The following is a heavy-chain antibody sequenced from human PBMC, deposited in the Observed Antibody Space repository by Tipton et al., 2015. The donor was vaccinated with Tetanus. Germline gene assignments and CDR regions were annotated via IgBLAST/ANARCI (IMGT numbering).Heavy chain of an antibody. Sequence: VQLVQSGAEAKKPGESLKISCRGSGYSFSSYWIAWVRQVPGKGLEWMGIFFPGDSESRYSPSFQGQVTMSGDNSIRTAYLQWNSLRASDTATYYCAKVSAPGTIATGNFDHWGQGTPVTVSS. V-gene: IGHV5-51*01. J-gene: IGHJ4*02. D-gene: IGHD1-1*01. CDR1: GYSFSSYW. CDR2: FFPGDSES. CDR3: AKVSAPGTIATGNFDH.